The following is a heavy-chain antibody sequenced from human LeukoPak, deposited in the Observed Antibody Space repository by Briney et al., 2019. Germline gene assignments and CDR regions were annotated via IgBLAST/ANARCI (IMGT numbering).Heavy chain of an antibody. CDR1: GFTFNTYW. CDR2: ISGSGGST. D-gene: IGHD3-10*01. J-gene: IGHJ5*02. V-gene: IGHV3-23*01. CDR3: AKPGFSAWQDSDP. Sequence: GGSLRLSCAASGFTFNTYWMAWVRQAPGKGLEWVSAISGSGGSTYYADSVKGRFTISRDNSKNTLYLQMNSLRAEDTAVYYCAKPGFSAWQDSDPWGQGTLVTVSS.